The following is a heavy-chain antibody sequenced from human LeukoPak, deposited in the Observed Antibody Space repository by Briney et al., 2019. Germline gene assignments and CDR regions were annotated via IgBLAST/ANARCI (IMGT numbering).Heavy chain of an antibody. CDR1: GFTFSSYG. D-gene: IGHD2-15*01. V-gene: IGHV3-30*18. CDR2: ISYDRSNK. J-gene: IGHJ5*02. Sequence: PGGSLRLSCAASGFTFSSYGMHWVRQAPGKGLEWVAVISYDRSNKYYADSVKGRFTISRDNSKNTLYLQMNSLRAEDTAVYYCAKDALGYCSGGSCSTRSWFDPWGQGTLVTVSS. CDR3: AKDALGYCSGGSCSTRSWFDP.